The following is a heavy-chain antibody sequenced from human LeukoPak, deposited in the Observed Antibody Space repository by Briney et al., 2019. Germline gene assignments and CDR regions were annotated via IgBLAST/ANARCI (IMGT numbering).Heavy chain of an antibody. V-gene: IGHV3-48*02. J-gene: IGHJ4*02. CDR1: GFTFSTYP. CDR2: ISYSASTV. Sequence: GGSLRLSCAASGFTFSTYPMNWVRQAPGKGLEWVSYISYSASTVYFADSVKGRFTISRDNAKNSLYLQMNSLRDEDTAVYYCARGYNGAWDYYFDSWGQGTLVTVSS. D-gene: IGHD6-19*01. CDR3: ARGYNGAWDYYFDS.